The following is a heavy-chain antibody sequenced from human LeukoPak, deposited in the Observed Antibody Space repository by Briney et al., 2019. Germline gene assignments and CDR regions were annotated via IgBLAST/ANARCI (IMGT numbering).Heavy chain of an antibody. V-gene: IGHV4-31*03. Sequence: SQTLSLTCSVSGTSISSGNYYWSWIRQHPGKGLEWIGYMFYTGNGNFYYNPSLKSRASLSMDTAKNQFFLTLTSVTAADTAVYYCGRGPLGPFYSDYVVDYWGQGILIRVSS. CDR2: MFYTGNGNF. D-gene: IGHD4-11*01. CDR1: GTSISSGNYY. CDR3: GRGPLGPFYSDYVVDY. J-gene: IGHJ4*02.